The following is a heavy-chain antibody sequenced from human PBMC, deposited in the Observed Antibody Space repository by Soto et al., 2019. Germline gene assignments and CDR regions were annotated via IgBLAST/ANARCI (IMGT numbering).Heavy chain of an antibody. Sequence: GGSLRLSCASSGLTFXSYSMNLVRQAPGKGLEWVSYISSSSSTIYYADSVKGRFTISRDNAKNSLYLQMNSLRDEDTAVYYCARELYSSSSYFDYWGQGTLVTVSS. D-gene: IGHD6-6*01. J-gene: IGHJ4*02. CDR1: GLTFXSYS. V-gene: IGHV3-48*02. CDR2: ISSSSSTI. CDR3: ARELYSSSSYFDY.